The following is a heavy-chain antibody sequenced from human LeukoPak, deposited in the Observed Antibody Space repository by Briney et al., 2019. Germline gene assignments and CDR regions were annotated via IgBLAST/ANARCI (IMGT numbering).Heavy chain of an antibody. CDR1: GGSISSGVYY. Sequence: SQTLSLTCTVSGGSISSGVYYWSWIRQPPGKGLEWIGYIYHSGNTYYNPSLKSRVTISVDRSKNQFSLKLSSVTAADTAVYYCAGGLPGIAVAGPEYYFDYWGQGTLVTVSS. D-gene: IGHD6-19*01. CDR3: AGGLPGIAVAGPEYYFDY. V-gene: IGHV4-30-2*02. J-gene: IGHJ4*02. CDR2: IYHSGNT.